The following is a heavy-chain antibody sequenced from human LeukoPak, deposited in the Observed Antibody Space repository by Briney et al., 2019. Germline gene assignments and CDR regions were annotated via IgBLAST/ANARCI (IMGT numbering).Heavy chain of an antibody. V-gene: IGHV3-11*04. CDR1: GFTFSDYY. CDR3: AKDRDDYVWGSYLGAFDI. CDR2: ISSSGSTI. J-gene: IGHJ3*02. D-gene: IGHD3-16*01. Sequence: PGGSLRLSCAASGFTFSDYYMSWIRQAPGKGLEWVSYISSSGSTIYYADSVKGRFTISRDNAKNSLYLQMNSLRAEDTAVYYCAKDRDDYVWGSYLGAFDIWGQGTMVTVSS.